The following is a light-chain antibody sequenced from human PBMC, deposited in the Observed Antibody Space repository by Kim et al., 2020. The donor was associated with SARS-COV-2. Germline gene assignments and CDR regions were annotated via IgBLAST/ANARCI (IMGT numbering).Light chain of an antibody. J-gene: IGKJ3*01. CDR3: LQRRYWPFT. V-gene: IGKV3-11*01. Sequence: LSPVERATRHCRASQSVSNALAWYQLKPGQSPRLLIFEASRRATGIPARFSGSGSGTDFTLTISSLEPEDVGVYYCLQRRYWPFTFGPGTKVDIK. CDR2: EAS. CDR1: QSVSNA.